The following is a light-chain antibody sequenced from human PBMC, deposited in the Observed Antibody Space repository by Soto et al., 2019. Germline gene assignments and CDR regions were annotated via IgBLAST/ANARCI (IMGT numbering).Light chain of an antibody. Sequence: EIVMTQSPGTLSLSPGERATLSCRASQSVSSRLAWYQQKPGQAPRLLIYDASNRATGIPDRFSGSGSGTDFTLTISRLDPEDFAVYHCQQYGTSRPVTFGQGTRLEIK. CDR1: QSVSSR. V-gene: IGKV3-20*01. CDR3: QQYGTSRPVT. J-gene: IGKJ5*01. CDR2: DAS.